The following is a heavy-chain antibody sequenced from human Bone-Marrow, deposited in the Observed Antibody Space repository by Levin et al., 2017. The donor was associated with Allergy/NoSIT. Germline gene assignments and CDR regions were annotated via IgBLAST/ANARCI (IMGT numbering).Heavy chain of an antibody. V-gene: IGHV3-53*01. J-gene: IGHJ5*02. CDR2: IYSGGST. CDR3: ARGGKQQPNTRTANNWFDP. D-gene: IGHD6-13*01. Sequence: GESLKISCAASGFTVSSNYMSWVRQAPGKGLEWVSVIYSGGSTYYADSVKGRFTISRDNSKNTLYLQMNSLRAEDTAVYYCARGGKQQPNTRTANNWFDPWGQGTLVTVSS. CDR1: GFTVSSNY.